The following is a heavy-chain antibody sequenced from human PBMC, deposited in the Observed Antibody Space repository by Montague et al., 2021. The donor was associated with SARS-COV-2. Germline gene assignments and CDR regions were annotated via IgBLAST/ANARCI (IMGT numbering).Heavy chain of an antibody. J-gene: IGHJ4*02. V-gene: IGHV4-61*02. D-gene: IGHD4-17*01. CDR3: ARAPDDYGTFGY. CDR1: GDSIGSGSYY. Sequence: SQTLSLTCSVSGDSIGSGSYYWSWIRRAAGEGLEWIGRIYTSGRTDYNPSLINRVIISLDTSKNQFSLKLSSLITADTGVYYCARAPDDYGTFGYWGQGIPVIVSS. CDR2: IYTSGRT.